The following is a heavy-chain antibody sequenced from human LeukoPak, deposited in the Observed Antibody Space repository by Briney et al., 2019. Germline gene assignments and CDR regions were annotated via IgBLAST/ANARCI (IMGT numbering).Heavy chain of an antibody. CDR2: IYPGDSDT. J-gene: IGHJ4*02. Sequence: GESLKISCKGSGYSFTSYWIGWVRQMPGKGLEWMGIIYPGDSDTRYSPSFQGQVTISADKSISTAYLQWSSPKASDTAMYYCARLYYYDSSGYHPLDYWGQGTLVTVSS. CDR1: GYSFTSYW. D-gene: IGHD3-22*01. CDR3: ARLYYYDSSGYHPLDY. V-gene: IGHV5-51*01.